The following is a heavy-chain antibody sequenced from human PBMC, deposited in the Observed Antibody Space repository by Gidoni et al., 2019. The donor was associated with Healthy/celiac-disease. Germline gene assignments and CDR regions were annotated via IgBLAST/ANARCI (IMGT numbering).Heavy chain of an antibody. D-gene: IGHD6-6*01. V-gene: IGHV3-21*01. J-gene: IGHJ4*02. Sequence: EVQPVESGGGLVKPGGSLRLSCAASGFTFSSYSMNWVRQAPGKGLGWVSSISSSSSYIYYADSVKGRFTISRDNAKNSLYLQMNSLRAEDTAVYYCARAAGSSSPFHYWGQGTLVTVSS. CDR2: ISSSSSYI. CDR3: ARAAGSSSPFHY. CDR1: GFTFSSYS.